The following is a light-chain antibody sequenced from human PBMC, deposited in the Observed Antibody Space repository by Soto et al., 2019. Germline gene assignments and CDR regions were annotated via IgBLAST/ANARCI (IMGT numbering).Light chain of an antibody. CDR2: EGS. Sequence: QSVLTQPASGSGSHGQSITISCTGTSSDVGNYNLVSWYQHHPGKAPKLMIYEGSKRPSGVSNRFSGSKSGNTASLTISGLQAEDEADYYCCSYAGSSIFYVFGTGTKVTVL. CDR3: CSYAGSSIFYV. V-gene: IGLV2-23*01. CDR1: SSDVGNYNL. J-gene: IGLJ1*01.